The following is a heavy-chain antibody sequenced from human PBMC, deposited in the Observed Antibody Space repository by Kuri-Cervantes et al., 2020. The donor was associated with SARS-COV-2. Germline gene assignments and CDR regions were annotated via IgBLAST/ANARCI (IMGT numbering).Heavy chain of an antibody. Sequence: GESLKISCVASGFSFSDYYMSWIRQAPGKGLEWVSYISGSGGYTNYADSVKGRFTISRDNAKNSVYLQMRSVRAGDTAVYYCARDLISVTAYFDFWGQGTQVTVSS. CDR2: ISGSGGYT. V-gene: IGHV3-11*06. CDR1: GFSFSDYY. CDR3: ARDLISVTAYFDF. D-gene: IGHD2-21*02. J-gene: IGHJ4*02.